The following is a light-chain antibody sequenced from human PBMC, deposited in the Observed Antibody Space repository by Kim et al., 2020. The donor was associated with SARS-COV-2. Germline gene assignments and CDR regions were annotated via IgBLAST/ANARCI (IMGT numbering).Light chain of an antibody. Sequence: DIQMTQSPSSLSASIGDRVTITCQASQDISNYLNWYQQRPGKAPKLLIYDVSNLETGVPSRFSGSGYGTDFTLTISSLHPEDFATYYCQQYDNLISFGQGTKLEI. CDR1: QDISNY. CDR2: DVS. CDR3: QQYDNLIS. V-gene: IGKV1-33*01. J-gene: IGKJ2*01.